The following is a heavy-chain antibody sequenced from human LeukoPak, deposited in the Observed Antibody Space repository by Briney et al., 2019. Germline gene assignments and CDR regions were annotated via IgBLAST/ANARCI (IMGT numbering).Heavy chain of an antibody. Sequence: GGSLRLSCAASGFTFSSSWMSWVRQAPGKGLEWVANIKQDGSEKYYVDSVKGRFTISRDNAKNSLYLQMHSLRAEDTAVYYCAGEGSSTSCYDYWGQGTLVTVSS. D-gene: IGHD2-2*01. CDR2: IKQDGSEK. CDR3: AGEGSSTSCYDY. V-gene: IGHV3-7*04. CDR1: GFTFSSSW. J-gene: IGHJ4*02.